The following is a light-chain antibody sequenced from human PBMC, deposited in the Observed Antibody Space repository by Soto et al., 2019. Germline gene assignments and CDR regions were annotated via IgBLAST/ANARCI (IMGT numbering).Light chain of an antibody. CDR2: DAS. CDR3: QQYNEWPPFT. CDR1: QRVRSN. J-gene: IGKJ5*01. Sequence: EKVMTQSPATLSVSPGERATLSCKASQRVRSNLARYQQKPGQPPRHLIYDASTRATRIPDRFSGSVSGTEFTLTISSLQSEDFAVYYCQQYNEWPPFTFGQGTRLEI. V-gene: IGKV3-15*01.